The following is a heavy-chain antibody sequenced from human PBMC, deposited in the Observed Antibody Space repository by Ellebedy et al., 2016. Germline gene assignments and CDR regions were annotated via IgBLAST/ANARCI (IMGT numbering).Heavy chain of an antibody. CDR1: GFTSNDYA. D-gene: IGHD2/OR15-2a*01. J-gene: IGHJ6*04. Sequence: SLKISCAASGFTSNDYAIHWVRQAPGKGLEWVSGYSWYSGSLGYADSVKGRFVVSPDSPKNTLYLEMNGLTPEDTALYYCAKGPDKDFYMDVWGKGTTVTVSS. CDR3: AKGPDKDFYMDV. V-gene: IGHV3-9*02. CDR2: YSWYSGSL.